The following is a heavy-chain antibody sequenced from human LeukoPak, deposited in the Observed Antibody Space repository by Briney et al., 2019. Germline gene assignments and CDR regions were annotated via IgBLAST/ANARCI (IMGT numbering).Heavy chain of an antibody. CDR1: GFTFSSYS. V-gene: IGHV3-21*01. J-gene: IGHJ4*02. CDR2: ISSSSSYI. CDR3: ARMDDRGGYYSTLVAFDY. Sequence: GGSLRLSCAASGFTFSSYSMNWVRQAPGKGLEWVSSISSSSSYIYYADSVKGRFTISRDNAKNSLYLQMNSLRAEDTAVYHCARMDDRGGYYSTLVAFDYWGQGTLVTVSS. D-gene: IGHD3-22*01.